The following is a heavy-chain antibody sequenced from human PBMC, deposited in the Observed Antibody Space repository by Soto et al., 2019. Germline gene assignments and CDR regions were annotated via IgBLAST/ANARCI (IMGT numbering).Heavy chain of an antibody. CDR1: GFSLNARGVC. CDR3: ARVGLSDYYGPSYGYFDF. V-gene: IGHV2-70*12. Sequence: SGPTLVNPTQTLTLTCSFSGFSLNARGVCVSWIRQPPGKALGWLALIDWEDDKYYNTSLKTMLTISRDTSKNQVVLTMADMDPVDTATYYCARVGLSDYYGPSYGYFDFWGQGTLVTVSS. D-gene: IGHD3-10*01. J-gene: IGHJ4*02. CDR2: IDWEDDK.